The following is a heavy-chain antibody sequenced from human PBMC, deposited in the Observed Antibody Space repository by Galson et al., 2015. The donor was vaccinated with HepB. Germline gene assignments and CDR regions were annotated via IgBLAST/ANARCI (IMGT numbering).Heavy chain of an antibody. J-gene: IGHJ4*02. CDR2: TSYRSNWFN. D-gene: IGHD6-19*01. CDR3: ARERISAWGDFYYLDY. Sequence: CAISGDSVSSNSVAWNWIRQSPSRGLEWLGRTSYRSNWFNDYSVSVKSRITINPDTSKNQFSLQLNSVTPDDTAVYYCARERISAWGDFYYLDYWGQGTLVTVSS. V-gene: IGHV6-1*01. CDR1: GDSVSSNSVA.